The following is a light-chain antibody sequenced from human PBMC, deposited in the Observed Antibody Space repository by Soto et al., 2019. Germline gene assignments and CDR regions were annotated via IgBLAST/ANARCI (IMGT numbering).Light chain of an antibody. V-gene: IGLV6-57*01. CDR2: EDD. CDR1: SGNIVSNY. Sequence: NFMLTQPHSVSESPGKTVTISCTRSSGNIVSNYVQWYQQRPGSSPTTVIYEDDDRPSGVPDRFSGSIDTSSNSASLTISGLKTDDEADYYCQSYDVDIVIFGGGTKLTVL. J-gene: IGLJ2*01. CDR3: QSYDVDIVI.